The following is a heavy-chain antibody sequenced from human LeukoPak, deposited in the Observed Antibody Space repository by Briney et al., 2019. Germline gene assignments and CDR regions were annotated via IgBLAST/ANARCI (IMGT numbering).Heavy chain of an antibody. J-gene: IGHJ4*02. D-gene: IGHD6-19*01. CDR2: IYHGDSDT. V-gene: IGHV5-51*01. CDR1: GYSFTSYW. Sequence: GESLKISCKGSGYSFTSYWIGWVRQMPGKGLEWMGIIYHGDSDTRYSPSFQGQVTISADKSISTAYLQWSSLKASDTAMYYCARNSGWYGPDVYYFDYWGQGTLVTVSS. CDR3: ARNSGWYGPDVYYFDY.